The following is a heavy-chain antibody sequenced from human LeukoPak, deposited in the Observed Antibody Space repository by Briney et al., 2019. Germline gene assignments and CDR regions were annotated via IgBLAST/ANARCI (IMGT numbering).Heavy chain of an antibody. V-gene: IGHV5-51*01. J-gene: IGHJ4*02. CDR3: ARVLIGPAASNFDY. CDR2: IYPGDSDT. D-gene: IGHD2-2*01. Sequence: GESLKISCNSSGYIYTSYWIGWVRQMPGKGLEWMGIIYPGDSDTRYSPSFQGQVTISADKSISTAYLQWSSLKASDTAMYYCARVLIGPAASNFDYWGQGTLVTVSS. CDR1: GYIYTSYW.